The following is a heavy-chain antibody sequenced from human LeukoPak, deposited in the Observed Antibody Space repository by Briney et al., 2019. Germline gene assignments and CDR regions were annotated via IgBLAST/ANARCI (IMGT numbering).Heavy chain of an antibody. CDR3: MRVSYADGGYFDY. CDR1: GFTFSDYY. Sequence: PGGSLRLSCAASGFTFSDYYMSWVRQAPGKGLEWVSSISRSGNYTYHADSLKGRFTISRDNAKNSLYLQMNSLRAEDTAVYYCMRVSYADGGYFDYWGQGTLVTVSS. V-gene: IGHV3-11*06. CDR2: ISRSGNYT. J-gene: IGHJ4*02. D-gene: IGHD3-16*01.